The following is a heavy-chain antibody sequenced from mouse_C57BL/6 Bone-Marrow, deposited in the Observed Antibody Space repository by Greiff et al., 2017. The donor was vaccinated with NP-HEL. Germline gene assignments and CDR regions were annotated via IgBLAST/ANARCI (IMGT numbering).Heavy chain of an antibody. CDR1: GFTFSSYA. J-gene: IGHJ1*03. D-gene: IGHD1-1*01. CDR2: ISSGGDYI. Sequence: EVKLVESGEGLVKPGGSLKLSCAASGFTFSSYAMSWVRQTPEKRLEWVAYISSGGDYIYYADTVKGRFTISRDNARNTMYLQMSSLKSEDTAMYYCTTGSSPYWYFDVWGTGTTVTVSS. V-gene: IGHV5-9-1*02. CDR3: TTGSSPYWYFDV.